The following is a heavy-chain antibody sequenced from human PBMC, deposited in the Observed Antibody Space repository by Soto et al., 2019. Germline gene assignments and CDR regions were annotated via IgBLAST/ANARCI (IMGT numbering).Heavy chain of an antibody. V-gene: IGHV3-30*09. Sequence: QVQLVGSGGGVVQPERSLRLSCAASGFTLSRFALHWVRRTPGKGLEWVAVIANDGGNTYYADSVRDRFAISIDDSKHTFYLQMNSLRAEDTAVYYCVREGELKLRVAFDFWGHGTLVTVSA. D-gene: IGHD2-15*01. CDR2: IANDGGNT. CDR3: VREGELKLRVAFDF. J-gene: IGHJ4*01. CDR1: GFTLSRFA.